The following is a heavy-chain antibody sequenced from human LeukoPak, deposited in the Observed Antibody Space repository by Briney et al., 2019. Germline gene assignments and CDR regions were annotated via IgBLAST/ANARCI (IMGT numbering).Heavy chain of an antibody. J-gene: IGHJ4*02. CDR2: IYSGGST. Sequence: PGGSLRLSCAASGFTVSSNYMSWVRQAPGKGLEWVSVIYSGGSTYYADSVKGRFTISRDNSKNTLYLQMNSLRAEDTAVYYCAKYRFKYSRLVLRLVEYYSDYWGQGTLVTVSS. V-gene: IGHV3-53*01. CDR3: AKYRFKYSRLVLRLVEYYSDY. D-gene: IGHD3-9*01. CDR1: GFTVSSNY.